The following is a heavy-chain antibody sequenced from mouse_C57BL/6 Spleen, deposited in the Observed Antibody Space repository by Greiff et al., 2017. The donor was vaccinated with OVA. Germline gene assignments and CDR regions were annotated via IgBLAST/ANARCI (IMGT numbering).Heavy chain of an antibody. Sequence: EVQLQQSGPELVKPGASVTMSCKASGYTFTDYNMHWVKQSHGKSLEWIGYINPNNGGTSYNQKFKGKATLTVNKSSSTASMELRSLTSKDSTVYYCARAYYGKLIYCAMDDWGKGTSVTVSS. CDR3: ARAYYGKLIYCAMDD. V-gene: IGHV1-22*01. CDR1: GYTFTDYN. CDR2: INPNNGGT. D-gene: IGHD2-10*01. J-gene: IGHJ4*01.